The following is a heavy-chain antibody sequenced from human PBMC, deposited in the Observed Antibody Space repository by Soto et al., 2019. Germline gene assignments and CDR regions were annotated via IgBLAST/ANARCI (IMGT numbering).Heavy chain of an antibody. CDR3: ASLGIVVVSNDAFDI. CDR1: GFTFSSYE. CDR2: ISSSGSTI. Sequence: LSLSCAASGFTFSSYEMNWVRQAPGKGLEWVSYISSSGSTIYYADSVKGRFTISRDNAKNSLYLQMNSLRAEDTAVYYCASLGIVVVSNDAFDIWGQGTMVTVSS. D-gene: IGHD3-22*01. J-gene: IGHJ3*02. V-gene: IGHV3-48*03.